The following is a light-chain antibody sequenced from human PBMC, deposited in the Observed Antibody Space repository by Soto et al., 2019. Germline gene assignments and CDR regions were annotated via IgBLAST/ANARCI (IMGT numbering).Light chain of an antibody. Sequence: EIVLTQSPATLSSSPGERATLSCRASQSVSSYLAWYQQKPGQAPRLLIYDASNKSTGISARFSGGGSGTDFTLAISSLEPEDFAVYYCQQRFNWPRFTFGQGTKLEIK. CDR2: DAS. J-gene: IGKJ2*01. V-gene: IGKV3-11*01. CDR3: QQRFNWPRFT. CDR1: QSVSSY.